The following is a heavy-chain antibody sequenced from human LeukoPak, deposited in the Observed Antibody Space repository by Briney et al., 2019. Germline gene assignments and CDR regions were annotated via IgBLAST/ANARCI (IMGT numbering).Heavy chain of an antibody. D-gene: IGHD6-13*01. Sequence: ASVKVSCKASGYTFTAYYLHWVRQAPGQGLEWMGLINPNSGDTNCAQKFQGRVTMTRDTSVSTAYMELSSLRSDDTAVYYCARLSGYDEYPDYWGQGTLVTVSS. CDR1: GYTFTAYY. CDR3: ARLSGYDEYPDY. V-gene: IGHV1-2*02. J-gene: IGHJ4*02. CDR2: INPNSGDT.